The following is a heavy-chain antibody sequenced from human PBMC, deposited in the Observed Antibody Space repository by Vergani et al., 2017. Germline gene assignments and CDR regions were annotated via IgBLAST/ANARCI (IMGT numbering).Heavy chain of an antibody. D-gene: IGHD2-2*01. V-gene: IGHV1-69*01. J-gene: IGHJ3*02. CDR3: ARADSSGTSCRSDAFEI. CDR2: IIPIFGTA. Sequence: QVQLVQSGAEVKKPGSSVKVSCKASGGTFSSYAISWVRQAPGQGLEWMGGIIPIFGTANYAQKFQGRVTITADESTSTAYMELSRLRSEDTAVYYCARADSSGTSCRSDAFEIWGQGTMVTVSS. CDR1: GGTFSSYA.